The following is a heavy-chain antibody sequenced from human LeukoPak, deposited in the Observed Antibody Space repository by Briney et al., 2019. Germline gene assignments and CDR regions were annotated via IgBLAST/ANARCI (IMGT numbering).Heavy chain of an antibody. V-gene: IGHV1-46*01. Sequence: ASVKVSCKASGYTFPSYFMHWVRQAPGQGLEWMGIINPTGGSTTYAQKFQGRVTMTRDASTSTVYMELSSLRSDDTAVYYCARTAARRFDYWGQGTLVTVSS. CDR2: INPTGGST. CDR1: GYTFPSYF. CDR3: ARTAARRFDY. D-gene: IGHD6-6*01. J-gene: IGHJ4*02.